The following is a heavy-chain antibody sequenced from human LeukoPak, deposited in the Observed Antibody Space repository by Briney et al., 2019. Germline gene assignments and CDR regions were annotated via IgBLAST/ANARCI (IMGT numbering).Heavy chain of an antibody. CDR1: GYTFTDYY. CDR3: ARARLGYCSSTSCYTLYFDY. J-gene: IGHJ4*02. V-gene: IGHV1-2*02. Sequence: ASVKVSCKASGYTFTDYYMHWVRQAPGQGLEWMGWINPNSGGTNYAQKFQGRVTMTRDTSISTAYMELSRLRSDDTAVYYCARARLGYCSSTSCYTLYFDYWGQGTLVTVSS. CDR2: INPNSGGT. D-gene: IGHD2-2*02.